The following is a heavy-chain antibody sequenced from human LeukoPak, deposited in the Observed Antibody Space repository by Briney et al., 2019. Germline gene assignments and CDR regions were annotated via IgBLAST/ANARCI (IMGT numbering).Heavy chain of an antibody. D-gene: IGHD4-17*01. V-gene: IGHV3-49*03. CDR2: IRSKAYGGTT. Sequence: GGSLRLSCTASGFTFGDYAMSWFRQAPGKGLEWVGFIRSKAYGGTTEYAASEKGRFTISRDDSKSIAYLQMNSLKTEDTAVYYCTRDLDYGDHEYYFDYWGQGTLVTVSS. J-gene: IGHJ4*02. CDR1: GFTFGDYA. CDR3: TRDLDYGDHEYYFDY.